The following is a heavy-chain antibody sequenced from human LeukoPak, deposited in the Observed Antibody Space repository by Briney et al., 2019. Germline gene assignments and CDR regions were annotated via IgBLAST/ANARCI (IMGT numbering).Heavy chain of an antibody. CDR2: INHSGST. V-gene: IGHV4-34*01. Sequence: SETLSLTCAVYGGSFSGYYWSWIRQPPGKGLEWIGEINHSGSTNYNPSLKSRVTISVDTSKNQFSLKLSSVTAADTAVYYCARHRSKWLQSSFDYWGQGTLVTVSS. D-gene: IGHD5-24*01. CDR1: GGSFSGYY. CDR3: ARHRSKWLQSSFDY. J-gene: IGHJ4*02.